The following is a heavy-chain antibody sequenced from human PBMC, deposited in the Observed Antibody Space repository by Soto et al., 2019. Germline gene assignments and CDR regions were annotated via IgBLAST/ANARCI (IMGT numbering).Heavy chain of an antibody. J-gene: IGHJ4*02. CDR3: AKPSKSGSWKEGAY. CDR1: GYTFTSYY. Sequence: KVSCKASGYTFTSYYMHWVRQAPGQGLEWMGIIYPGDSDTRYSPSFQGQVTISADKSISTAYLQWSSLKASDTAMYYCAKPSKSGSWKEGAYWGQGPLVPVSS. V-gene: IGHV5-51*01. CDR2: IYPGDSDT. D-gene: IGHD3-10*01.